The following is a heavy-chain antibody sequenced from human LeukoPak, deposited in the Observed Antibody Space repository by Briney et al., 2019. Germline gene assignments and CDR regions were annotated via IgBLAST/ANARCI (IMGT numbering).Heavy chain of an antibody. Sequence: ASVKVSCKASGYTFTGYYMHWVRQAPGQGLEWMGWINPNSGGTNYAQKFQGRVTMTRDTSISTAYMELSRLRSDDTAVYYCARDPELDSTSWYYFDYWGQGTLVTVSS. D-gene: IGHD6-13*01. V-gene: IGHV1-2*02. CDR1: GYTFTGYY. J-gene: IGHJ4*02. CDR3: ARDPELDSTSWYYFDY. CDR2: INPNSGGT.